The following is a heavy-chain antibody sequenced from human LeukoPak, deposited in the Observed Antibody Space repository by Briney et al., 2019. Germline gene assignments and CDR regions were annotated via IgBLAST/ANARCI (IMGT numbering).Heavy chain of an antibody. CDR1: GFTFSSYA. CDR2: ISRSRGST. Sequence: GGSLRLSCAASGFTFSSYAMSWVRQAPGKGLEWVSAISRSRGSTYYADYVKGRFTISRDNSKNTLYLQMNSLRAEDTAVYYCAKDHSCSSTSCHIPWFDPWGQGTLVTVSS. V-gene: IGHV3-23*01. D-gene: IGHD2-2*02. CDR3: AKDHSCSSTSCHIPWFDP. J-gene: IGHJ5*02.